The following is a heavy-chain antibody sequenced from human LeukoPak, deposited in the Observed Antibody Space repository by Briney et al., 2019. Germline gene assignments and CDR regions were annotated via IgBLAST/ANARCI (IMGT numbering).Heavy chain of an antibody. V-gene: IGHV4-34*01. CDR2: INHSGST. CDR3: ARGLYGDY. D-gene: IGHD3-16*01. J-gene: IGHJ4*02. CDR1: GFTFSSYS. Sequence: GSLRLSCAASGFTFSSYSMNWVRQPPGKGLEWIGEINHSGSTNYNPSLKSRVTISVDTSKNQFSLKLSSVTAADTAVYYCARGLYGDYWGQGTLVTVSS.